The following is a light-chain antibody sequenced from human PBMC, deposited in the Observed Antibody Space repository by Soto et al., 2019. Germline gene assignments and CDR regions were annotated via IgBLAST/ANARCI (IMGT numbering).Light chain of an antibody. V-gene: IGLV2-14*04. CDR2: DVS. Sequence: FPREARHIIKKRNSSDVGGYNYVSWYQQHPGKAPKLMIYDVSNRPSGVSNRFSGSKSGNTASLTISGLQAEDEADYYCSSYTSSSTHNYVFGTGTKVTVL. J-gene: IGLJ1*01. CDR3: SSYTSSSTHNYV. CDR1: SSDVGGYNY.